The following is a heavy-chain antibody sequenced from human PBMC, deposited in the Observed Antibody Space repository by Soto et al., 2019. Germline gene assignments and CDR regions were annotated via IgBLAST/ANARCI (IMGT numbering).Heavy chain of an antibody. D-gene: IGHD3-22*01. CDR2: IIPILGIA. V-gene: IGHV1-69*02. Sequence: QVQLVQSGAEVKKPGSSVKVSCKASGGTFSSYTISWVRQAPGQGLEWMGRIIPILGIANYAQKFQGRVTIPADKSTSPAYMELSSLRSEDTAVYYCARGLYYDRSGYPNWFDPWGQGTLVTVSS. J-gene: IGHJ5*02. CDR1: GGTFSSYT. CDR3: ARGLYYDRSGYPNWFDP.